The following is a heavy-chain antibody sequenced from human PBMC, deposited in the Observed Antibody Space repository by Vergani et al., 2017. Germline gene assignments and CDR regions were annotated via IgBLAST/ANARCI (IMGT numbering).Heavy chain of an antibody. J-gene: IGHJ4*02. Sequence: QVQLQESGPGLVKPSQTLSLTCTVSGGSISSGSYYWSWIRQPAGKGLEWIGRIYTIGSTNYNPSLKSRVTISVDTSKNQFSLKLSSVTAADTAVYYCAMGIAAAGIYSFDYWGQGTLVTVSS. CDR1: GGSISSGSYY. V-gene: IGHV4-61*02. D-gene: IGHD6-13*01. CDR2: IYTIGST. CDR3: AMGIAAAGIYSFDY.